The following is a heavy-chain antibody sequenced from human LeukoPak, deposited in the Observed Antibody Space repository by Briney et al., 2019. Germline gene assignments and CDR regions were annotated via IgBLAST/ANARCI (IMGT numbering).Heavy chain of an antibody. Sequence: PGGSLRLSCAASGFTFSSYSMNWVRQAPGEGLEWVSYISSSSSTIYYADSVKGRFTISRDNAKNSLYLQRNSLRAEDTAVYYCARDGAARDVWGKGTTVTVSS. J-gene: IGHJ6*04. CDR3: ARDGAARDV. CDR1: GFTFSSYS. CDR2: ISSSSSTI. V-gene: IGHV3-48*04. D-gene: IGHD6-6*01.